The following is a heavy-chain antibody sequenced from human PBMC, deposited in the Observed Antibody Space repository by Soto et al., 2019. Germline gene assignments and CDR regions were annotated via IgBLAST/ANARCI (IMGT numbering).Heavy chain of an antibody. J-gene: IGHJ4*02. V-gene: IGHV4-59*01. Sequence: PETLSLTCTVSGGSISSYYGTWIRQPPGKGLEWVGYVYYSGTTYYNPSLQSRVTISVDTSKNQFSLKVKSVTAADTAIYYCARAGSTWRYFFDYWGQASLVTVSS. CDR1: GGSISSYY. CDR3: ARAGSTWRYFFDY. D-gene: IGHD6-13*01. CDR2: VYYSGTT.